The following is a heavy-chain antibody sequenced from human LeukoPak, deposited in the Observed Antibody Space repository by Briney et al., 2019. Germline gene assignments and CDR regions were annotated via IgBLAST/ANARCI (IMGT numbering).Heavy chain of an antibody. J-gene: IGHJ4*02. CDR1: GGSISSGGYY. Sequence: SETLSLTCTVSGGSISSGGYYWSWIRQHPGKGLEWIGYIHYGGDTYYSPSLKSRLTISVDTSKNQFSLRLRSVTAADTAVYYCARVVAYDSTGYYLYYFDYWGQGTLVTVAA. V-gene: IGHV4-31*03. CDR3: ARVVAYDSTGYYLYYFDY. CDR2: IHYGGDT. D-gene: IGHD3-22*01.